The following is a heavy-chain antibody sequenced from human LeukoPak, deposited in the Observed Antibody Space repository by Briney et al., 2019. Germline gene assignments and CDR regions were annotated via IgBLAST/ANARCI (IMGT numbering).Heavy chain of an antibody. J-gene: IGHJ4*02. CDR3: ANPTYADY. CDR2: IPHYGNER. D-gene: IGHD2-8*01. Sequence: GGSLRLSCVASGFTFSAYAMHWVRQAPGKGLEWVAFIPHYGNERYYADSVKGRFTISRDNSKNTLFLQMNTLRAEDTAVYYCANPTYADYWGQGTLVTVSS. V-gene: IGHV3-30*02. CDR1: GFTFSAYA.